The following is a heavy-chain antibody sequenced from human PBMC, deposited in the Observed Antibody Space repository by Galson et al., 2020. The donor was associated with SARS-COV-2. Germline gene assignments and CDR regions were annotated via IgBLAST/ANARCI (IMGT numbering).Heavy chain of an antibody. CDR1: GGSISSSGYY. Sequence: SATLSLTCSVSGGSISSSGYYWGWIRQPPGKGLEWIGNIYYSGSTYYNPSLKSRVTISVDTSKSQFSLKLRSVTAADTAVYYCARTSETIFGVVPHYYFDYWGQGPLVTVSS. CDR3: ARTSETIFGVVPHYYFDY. CDR2: IYYSGST. V-gene: IGHV4-39*07. D-gene: IGHD3-3*01. J-gene: IGHJ4*02.